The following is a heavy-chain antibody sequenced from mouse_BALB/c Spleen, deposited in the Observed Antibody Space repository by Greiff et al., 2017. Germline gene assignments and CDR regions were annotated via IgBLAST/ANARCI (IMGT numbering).Heavy chain of an antibody. D-gene: IGHD3-2*02. CDR1: GFNIKDTY. V-gene: IGHV14-3*02. CDR3: ASESLYFDV. J-gene: IGHJ1*01. CDR2: IDPANGNT. Sequence: EVQLQQSGAELVKPGASVKLSCTASGFNIKDTYMHWVKQRPEQGLEWIGRIDPANGNTKYDPKFQGTATITADTSSNTAYLQLSSLTSEDTAVYYCASESLYFDVWGAGTTVTVSS.